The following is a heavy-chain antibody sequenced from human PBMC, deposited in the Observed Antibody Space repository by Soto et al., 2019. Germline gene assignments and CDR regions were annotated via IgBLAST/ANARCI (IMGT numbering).Heavy chain of an antibody. D-gene: IGHD6-19*01. CDR1: GFTFSSYG. V-gene: IGHV3-33*01. CDR3: ARGPGYSSGWYDY. J-gene: IGHJ4*02. CDR2: IWYDGSNK. Sequence: QVQLVESGGGVVQPGRSLRLSCAASGFTFSSYGMHWVRQAPGKGLEWVAVIWYDGSNKYYADSVKGRFTISRDNSKNTLYRQMNSLRAEDTAVYYCARGPGYSSGWYDYWGQGTLVTVSS.